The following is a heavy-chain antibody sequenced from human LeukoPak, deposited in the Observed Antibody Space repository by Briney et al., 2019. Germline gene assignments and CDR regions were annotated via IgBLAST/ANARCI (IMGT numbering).Heavy chain of an antibody. CDR2: IHNSGTT. CDR3: ARYLRIEGKYNFDY. CDR1: DASISNDY. Sequence: PSETLSLTCTVSDASISNDYWSWIRQPPGKGLEWIGYIHNSGTTNYNPSLESRVTMSVDTSRNQFSLKLTSVTAADTAVYYCARYLRIEGKYNFDYWGQGTLVTVSS. J-gene: IGHJ4*02. V-gene: IGHV4-59*01. D-gene: IGHD1-26*01.